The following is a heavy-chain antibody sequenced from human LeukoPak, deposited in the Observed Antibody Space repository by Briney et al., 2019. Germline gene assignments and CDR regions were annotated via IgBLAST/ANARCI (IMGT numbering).Heavy chain of an antibody. V-gene: IGHV3-9*01. Sequence: GGSLRLSCAASGFTFDDYAMRWVRQAPGKGLEWVLGISWNSGSIGYADSVKGRFTISRDNAKNSLYLQMNSLRAEATALYYCAKVGYYDSSGYYYLDAFDIWGQGTMVTVSS. CDR2: ISWNSGSI. CDR3: AKVGYYDSSGYYYLDAFDI. D-gene: IGHD3-22*01. J-gene: IGHJ3*02. CDR1: GFTFDDYA.